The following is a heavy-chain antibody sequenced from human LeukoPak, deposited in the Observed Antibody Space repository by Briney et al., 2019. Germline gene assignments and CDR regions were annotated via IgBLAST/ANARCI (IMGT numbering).Heavy chain of an antibody. V-gene: IGHV3-7*03. CDR1: AFIFSGHW. CDR3: ARSLPYGTTWYGRSDF. CDR2: IRQDGDTK. J-gene: IGHJ4*02. Sequence: GGSLRLSCEGSAFIFSGHWMNWVRQTPGKGLEWVANIRQDGDTKYYVDSVKGRFTISRDNAMNSLYLQMNSLRAEDTAIYYCARSLPYGTTWYGRSDFWGQGTLVTVSS. D-gene: IGHD6-13*01.